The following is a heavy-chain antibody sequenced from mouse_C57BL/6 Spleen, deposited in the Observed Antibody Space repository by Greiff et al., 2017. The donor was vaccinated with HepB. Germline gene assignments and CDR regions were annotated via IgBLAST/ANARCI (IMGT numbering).Heavy chain of an antibody. CDR2: IYPRSGNT. Sequence: VHLVESGAELARPGASVKLSCKASGYTFTSYGISWVKQRTGQGLEWIGEIYPRSGNTYYNEKFKGKATLTADKSSSTAYMELRSLTSEDSAVYFCARSGVYYDYDAWFAYWGQGTLVTVSA. D-gene: IGHD2-4*01. J-gene: IGHJ3*01. V-gene: IGHV1-81*01. CDR1: GYTFTSYG. CDR3: ARSGVYYDYDAWFAY.